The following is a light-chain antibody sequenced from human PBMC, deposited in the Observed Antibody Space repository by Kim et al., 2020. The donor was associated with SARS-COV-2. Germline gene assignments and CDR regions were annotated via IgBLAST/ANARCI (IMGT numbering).Light chain of an antibody. CDR2: GKN. CDR1: SLRNYY. J-gene: IGLJ2*01. V-gene: IGLV3-19*01. Sequence: SVALGQAVRITCQGDSLRNYYASWYQQKPGQAPVLVFYGKNNRPPGIPERFSGSSSRNTASLTIAGTQAEDEGDYYCNSRDSSGVVFGGGTRVTVL. CDR3: NSRDSSGVV.